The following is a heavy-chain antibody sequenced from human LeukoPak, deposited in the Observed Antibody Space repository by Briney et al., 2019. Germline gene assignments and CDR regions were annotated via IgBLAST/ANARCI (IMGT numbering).Heavy chain of an antibody. J-gene: IGHJ4*02. D-gene: IGHD1-26*01. CDR2: IDEDGRIT. CDR3: ARDLGGRWGY. V-gene: IGHV3-74*01. CDR1: GFAFETYW. Sequence: GGSLRLSCRASGFAFETYWMHWVRQVPGKGLVWVSRIDEDGRITNYADSVKGRFSISRDNAKNTLYLQMNSLSDEDTALYYCARDLGGRWGYWGQGTLVAVSA.